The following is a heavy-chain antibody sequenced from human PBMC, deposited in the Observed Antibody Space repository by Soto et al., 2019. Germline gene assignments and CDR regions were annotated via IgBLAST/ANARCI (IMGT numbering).Heavy chain of an antibody. CDR2: IIPIFGTA. Sequence: GASVKVSCKASGGTFSSYAISWVRQAPGQGLEWMGGIIPIFGTANYAQKFQGRVTITADESTSTAYMELSSLRSEDTAVYYCARDLALYSSSDVQSTVWGYYYYGMDVWGQGTTVTVSS. CDR3: ARDLALYSSSDVQSTVWGYYYYGMDV. CDR1: GGTFSSYA. D-gene: IGHD6-13*01. V-gene: IGHV1-69*13. J-gene: IGHJ6*02.